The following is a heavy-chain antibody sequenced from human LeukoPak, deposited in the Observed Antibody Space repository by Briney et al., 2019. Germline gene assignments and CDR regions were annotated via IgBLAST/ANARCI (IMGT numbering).Heavy chain of an antibody. CDR3: TREDY. V-gene: IGHV1-2*02. CDR2: IHPNNGGT. CDR1: GYSFTGHY. Sequence: ASVKVSCKXSGYSFTGHYLHWMRQAPGQGLEWMGWIHPNNGGTQYAQKFQGRLIITRDTSLNTVYMELNSLISDDTAMYYCTREDYWGQGTLVTVSS. J-gene: IGHJ4*02.